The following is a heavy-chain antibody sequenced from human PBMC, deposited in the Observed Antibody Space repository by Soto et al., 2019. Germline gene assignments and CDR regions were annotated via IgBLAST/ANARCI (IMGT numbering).Heavy chain of an antibody. V-gene: IGHV3-23*01. CDR2: ISGSGGST. Sequence: GGSLRLSCAASGFTFSSYAMSWVRQAPGKGLEWVSAISGSGGSTYYADSVKGRFTISKDKSNNTLYLQMNSFRAEDTAVYYCAKDTGPERNTIFGVVIQNDYWGQGTLVTVSS. D-gene: IGHD3-3*01. J-gene: IGHJ4*02. CDR1: GFTFSSYA. CDR3: AKDTGPERNTIFGVVIQNDY.